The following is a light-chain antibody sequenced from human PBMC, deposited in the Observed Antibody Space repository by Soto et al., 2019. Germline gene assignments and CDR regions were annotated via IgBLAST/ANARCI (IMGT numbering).Light chain of an antibody. CDR1: QSVSSN. Sequence: DIVLTQSPGTLSLSPGERATLSCRASQSVSSNLAWYQQKPGQAPRLLIYGASSRATGIPDRFSGSGSGTDFTLTISRLEPEDFAVYYCQQYGSSPVTFGLGTKVDIK. V-gene: IGKV3-20*01. CDR3: QQYGSSPVT. J-gene: IGKJ1*01. CDR2: GAS.